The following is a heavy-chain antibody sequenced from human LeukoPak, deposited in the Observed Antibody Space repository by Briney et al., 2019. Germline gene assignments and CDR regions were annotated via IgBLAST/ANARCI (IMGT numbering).Heavy chain of an antibody. Sequence: PSETLSLTCVVYGGSFSGYYWSWIRQPPAKGLEWTGEINHSGSTNYNPSLKSRVTISVDTSKNQFSLKLSSVTAADTAVYYCARHSTYFGVVIIKGRVRGPFDYWGQGTLVTVSS. CDR1: GGSFSGYY. V-gene: IGHV4-34*01. CDR2: INHSGST. CDR3: ARHSTYFGVVIIKGRVRGPFDY. D-gene: IGHD3-3*01. J-gene: IGHJ4*02.